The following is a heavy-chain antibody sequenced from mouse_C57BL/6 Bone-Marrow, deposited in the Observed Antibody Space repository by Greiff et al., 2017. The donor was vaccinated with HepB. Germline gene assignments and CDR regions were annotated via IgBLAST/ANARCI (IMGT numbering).Heavy chain of an antibody. CDR1: GYTFTSYW. J-gene: IGHJ1*03. Sequence: QVQLQQPGAELVMPGASVKLSCKASGYTFTSYWMHWVKQRPGQGLEWIGEIDPSDSYNNYNQKFKGKSTLTVDKSSSTSYMQLSSLTSEDSAVYYCARIPYYSNYVAPYWYFDVWGTGTTVTVSS. CDR3: ARIPYYSNYVAPYWYFDV. CDR2: IDPSDSYN. D-gene: IGHD2-5*01. V-gene: IGHV1-69*01.